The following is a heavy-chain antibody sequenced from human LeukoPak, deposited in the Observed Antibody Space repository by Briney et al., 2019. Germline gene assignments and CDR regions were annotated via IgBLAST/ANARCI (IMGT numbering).Heavy chain of an antibody. V-gene: IGHV4-61*02. CDR3: ARASYSYDISGWVPFDY. Sequence: PSETLSLTCTVSGNSISSGDYYWSWIRQPAGKGLEWIGRIYTSGSTTYNPSLKSRVTTSGDTSENQFSLRLSSVTAADTAVYYCARASYSYDISGWVPFDYWGQGTLVTVSS. CDR1: GNSISSGDYY. CDR2: IYTSGST. J-gene: IGHJ4*02. D-gene: IGHD3-22*01.